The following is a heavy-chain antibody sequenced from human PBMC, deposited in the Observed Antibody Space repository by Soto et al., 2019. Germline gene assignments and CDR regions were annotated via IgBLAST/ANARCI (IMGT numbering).Heavy chain of an antibody. CDR2: IRSKAYGGTT. Sequence: GGSLRLSCTASGFTFGDYAMSWFRQAPGKGLEWVGFIRSKAYGGTTEYAASVKGRFTISRDDSKSIAYLQMNSLKTEDTAVYYCTRGRHDYGDYVSIFGYWGQGTLVTVSS. D-gene: IGHD4-17*01. J-gene: IGHJ4*02. CDR1: GFTFGDYA. CDR3: TRGRHDYGDYVSIFGY. V-gene: IGHV3-49*03.